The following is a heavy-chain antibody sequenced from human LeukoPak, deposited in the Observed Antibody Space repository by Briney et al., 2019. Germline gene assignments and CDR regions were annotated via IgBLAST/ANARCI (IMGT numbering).Heavy chain of an antibody. D-gene: IGHD4-17*01. Sequence: SETMSLTRTVSGDSISGFYWSWIRQPAGKGLQWIGRISTSGSTHYNPSLKSRVTMSVDRSTNEFSLTVRSVTAADTALYYCARGLPSYGDYVDYYFYMDVWGKGTTVSVSS. CDR1: GDSISGFY. CDR2: ISTSGST. CDR3: ARGLPSYGDYVDYYFYMDV. V-gene: IGHV4-4*07. J-gene: IGHJ6*03.